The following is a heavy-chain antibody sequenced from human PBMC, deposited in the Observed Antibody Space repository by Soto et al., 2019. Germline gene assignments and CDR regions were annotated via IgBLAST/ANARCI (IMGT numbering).Heavy chain of an antibody. CDR2: IYYSGST. Sequence: SETLSHPCTVSGGSISTYDRIWFRQPPGKGLEWIGYIYYSGSTNYNPSLKSRVTISVDTSKNQFSLKLSSVTAADTAVYYCARWLGYGPHFDYWGQGTLVTVS. CDR1: GGSISTYD. V-gene: IGHV4-59*08. CDR3: ARWLGYGPHFDY. D-gene: IGHD5-12*01. J-gene: IGHJ4*02.